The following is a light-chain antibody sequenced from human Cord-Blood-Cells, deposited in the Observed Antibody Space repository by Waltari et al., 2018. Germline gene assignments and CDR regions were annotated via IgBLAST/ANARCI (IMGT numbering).Light chain of an antibody. Sequence: VSGSPGQSITISCTGTSSDVGSYNLVSWYQQHPGKAPKLMIYEGSKRPSGVSNRFSGSKSGNTASLTISGLQAEDEADYYCCSYAGSSTWVFGGGTKLTVL. CDR1: SSDVGSYNL. J-gene: IGLJ3*02. V-gene: IGLV2-23*01. CDR2: EGS. CDR3: CSYAGSSTWV.